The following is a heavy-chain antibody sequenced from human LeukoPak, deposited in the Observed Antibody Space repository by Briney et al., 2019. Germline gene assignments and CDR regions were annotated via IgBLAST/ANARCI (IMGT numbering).Heavy chain of an antibody. CDR2: ISGSGCST. V-gene: IGHV3-23*01. D-gene: IGHD6-13*01. Sequence: SGGSLSLSCAASGLTFDYYAMRWVRQGPGKGLEWVSTISGSGCSTYYADSVKGRFNNSRDNSSNKLFLQMNRLRDDDTAVYFCAKELKSIAATGYDYWGQGTLVTVSS. CDR1: GLTFDYYA. CDR3: AKELKSIAATGYDY. J-gene: IGHJ4*02.